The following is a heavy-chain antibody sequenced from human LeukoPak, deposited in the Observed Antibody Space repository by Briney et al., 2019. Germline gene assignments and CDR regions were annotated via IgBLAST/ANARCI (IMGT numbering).Heavy chain of an antibody. Sequence: GGSLRLSCAASGFTFSSYGMHWVRQAPGKGLEWVAVIWYDGSNEYYADSVKGRFTISRDNSKNTLYLQVNSLRAEDTAVYYCARGVLRYFDWLSHNWFDPWGQGTLVTVSS. D-gene: IGHD3-9*01. CDR3: ARGVLRYFDWLSHNWFDP. CDR1: GFTFSSYG. CDR2: IWYDGSNE. V-gene: IGHV3-33*01. J-gene: IGHJ5*02.